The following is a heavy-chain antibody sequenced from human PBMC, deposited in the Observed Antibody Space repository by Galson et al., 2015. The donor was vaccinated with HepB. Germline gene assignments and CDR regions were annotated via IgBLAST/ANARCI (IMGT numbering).Heavy chain of an antibody. D-gene: IGHD5-18*01. CDR2: ISGSGGST. V-gene: IGHV3-23*01. CDR1: GFTFSSYA. CDR3: AKDFRYSYGSAGHYFDY. J-gene: IGHJ4*02. Sequence: SLRLSCAASGFTFSSYAMSWVRQAPGKGLEWVSAISGSGGSTYYADSVKGRFTISRDNSKNTLYLQMNSLRAEDTAVYYCAKDFRYSYGSAGHYFDYWGQGTLVTVSS.